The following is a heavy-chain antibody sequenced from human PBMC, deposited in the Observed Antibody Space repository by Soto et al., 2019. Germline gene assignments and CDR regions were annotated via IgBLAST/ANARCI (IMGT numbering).Heavy chain of an antibody. CDR3: ARNPASGMSA. CDR2: IYYSGST. D-gene: IGHD3-10*01. Sequence: QLQLQESGPGLVKTSEPLSLTCTVYGGSISSSSYYWGWIRQPPGKGLEWIGSIYYSGSTSYNPSLKSRVTISVDTSKNQFALKLSSVTAADTAVYYCARNPASGMSAWGQGTLVTVSS. J-gene: IGHJ5*02. CDR1: GGSISSSSYY. V-gene: IGHV4-39*01.